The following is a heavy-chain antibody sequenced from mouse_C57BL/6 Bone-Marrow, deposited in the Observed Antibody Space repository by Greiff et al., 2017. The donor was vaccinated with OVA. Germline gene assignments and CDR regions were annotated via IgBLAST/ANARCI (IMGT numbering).Heavy chain of an antibody. CDR2: ISYDGSN. D-gene: IGHD2-1*01. Sequence: VQLQESGPGLVKPSQSLSLTCSVTGYSITSGYYWNWIRQFPGNKLEWMGYISYDGSNNYNPSLKNRISITRDTSKNQFFLKLKSVTTEDTATDYCAVYYGNYEGFAYWGQGTLVTVSA. J-gene: IGHJ3*01. V-gene: IGHV3-6*01. CDR1: GYSITSGYY. CDR3: AVYYGNYEGFAY.